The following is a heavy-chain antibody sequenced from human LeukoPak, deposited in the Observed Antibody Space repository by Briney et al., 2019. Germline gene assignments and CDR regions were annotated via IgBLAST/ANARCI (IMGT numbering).Heavy chain of an antibody. Sequence: GGSLRLSCAASGFTFSSNYMSWVRQAPGKGLEWVSVIYSGGSTYYADSVKGRFTISRDNSKNTLYLQMNSLRAEDTAVYYCARENSNYDILTGYYDYWGQGTLVTVSS. CDR2: IYSGGST. V-gene: IGHV3-66*01. J-gene: IGHJ4*02. CDR1: GFTFSSNY. D-gene: IGHD3-9*01. CDR3: ARENSNYDILTGYYDY.